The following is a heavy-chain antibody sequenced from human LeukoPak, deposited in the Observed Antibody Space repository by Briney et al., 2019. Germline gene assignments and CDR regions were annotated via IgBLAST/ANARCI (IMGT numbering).Heavy chain of an antibody. CDR3: ARDVGYFGSGSYPDYFDY. CDR2: IKQDGSEK. V-gene: IGHV3-7*01. Sequence: GGSLRLSCAASRFTFSNYWMAWVRQAPGKGLEWVANIKQDGSEKYYVDSVKGRFTISRDNAKNSLYLQMNSLRAEDTAVYYCARDVGYFGSGSYPDYFDYWGQGILVTVSS. D-gene: IGHD3-10*01. CDR1: RFTFSNYW. J-gene: IGHJ4*02.